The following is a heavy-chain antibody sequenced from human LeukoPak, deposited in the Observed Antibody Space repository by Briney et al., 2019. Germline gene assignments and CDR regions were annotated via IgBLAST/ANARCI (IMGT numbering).Heavy chain of an antibody. CDR2: ISYDGSNK. CDR3: ARGQVYSYGDNWFDP. D-gene: IGHD5-18*01. CDR1: GFTFSSYA. V-gene: IGHV3-30-3*01. J-gene: IGHJ5*02. Sequence: PGRSLRLSCAASGFTFSSYAMHWVRQAPGKGLEWVAVISYDGSNKYYADSVKGRFTISRDNSKNTLYLQMNSLRAEDTAVYYCARGQVYSYGDNWFDPWGQGTLVTVSS.